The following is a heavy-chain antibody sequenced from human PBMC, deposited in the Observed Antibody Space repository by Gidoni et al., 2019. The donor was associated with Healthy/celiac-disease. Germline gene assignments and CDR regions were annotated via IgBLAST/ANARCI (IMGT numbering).Heavy chain of an antibody. CDR2: INPSGGST. CDR1: GYTFTRYY. V-gene: IGHV1-46*01. CDR3: ARQSLMAGGFDY. J-gene: IGHJ4*02. D-gene: IGHD6-19*01. Sequence: QVQLVQSGAEVKKPGASVKVSFKASGYTFTRYYMHWVRQAPGQGLEWMGRINPSGGSTSYAQKFQGRVTMTRDTSTSTVYMELSSLRSEDTAVYYCARQSLMAGGFDYWGQGTLVTVSS.